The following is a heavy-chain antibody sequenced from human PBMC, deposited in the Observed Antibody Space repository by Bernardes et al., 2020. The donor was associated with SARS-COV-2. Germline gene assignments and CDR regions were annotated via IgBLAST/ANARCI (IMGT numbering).Heavy chain of an antibody. Sequence: SETLSLTCTVSGGPIGSHYWSWIRQYPGKGLDWNGNVYFTGNTNHNPALRSRAIIGIDTSKSQFSLSLNSVTAADAAVYYCARDVFLGSSWDQSYYGMDVWGQGTTVTVSS. CDR3: ARDVFLGSSWDQSYYGMDV. D-gene: IGHD6-13*01. CDR1: GGPIGSHY. CDR2: VYFTGNT. J-gene: IGHJ6*02. V-gene: IGHV4-59*11.